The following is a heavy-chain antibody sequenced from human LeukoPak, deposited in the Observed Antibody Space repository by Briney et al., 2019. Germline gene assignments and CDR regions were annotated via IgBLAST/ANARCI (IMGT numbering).Heavy chain of an antibody. J-gene: IGHJ4*02. Sequence: GGSLRLSCAASGFTFSSYWMNWVRQAPGKGLEWVANIKQDGSEKYYVDSVKGRFTISRDNAKNSLYLQMNSLRAEDTAVYYCARDRYYYDSSGEIDYWGQGTLVTVSS. CDR2: IKQDGSEK. CDR1: GFTFSSYW. V-gene: IGHV3-7*03. D-gene: IGHD3-22*01. CDR3: ARDRYYYDSSGEIDY.